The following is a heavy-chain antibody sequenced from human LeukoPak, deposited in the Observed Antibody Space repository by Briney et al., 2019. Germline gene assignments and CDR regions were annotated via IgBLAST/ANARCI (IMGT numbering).Heavy chain of an antibody. J-gene: IGHJ5*02. CDR2: ISGCGYTT. D-gene: IGHD6-13*01. CDR1: GYTLNRCN. CDR3: AKDSRAPWFDP. V-gene: IGHV3-23*01. Sequence: GGSLTLSCAASGYTLNRCNMTWVRQAPGKGLEWVRVISGCGYTTYYADSVKGRFTISRDNSKNTLYLQMNSLRAEDTAVYYCAKDSRAPWFDPWGQGTLVTVSS.